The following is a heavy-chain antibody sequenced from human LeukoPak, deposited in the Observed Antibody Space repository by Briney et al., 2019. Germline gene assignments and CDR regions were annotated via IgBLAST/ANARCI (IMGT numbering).Heavy chain of an antibody. CDR2: IKKDGSEK. CDR1: GFTFSSYW. V-gene: IGHV3-7*01. Sequence: GGSLRLSCAASGFTFSSYWMSWVRQAPGKGLEWVANIKKDGSEKYYVDSVKGRFTISRDNSKNTLYLQMNSLRAEDTAVYYCARAVGYSGFSDYWGQGTLVTVSS. D-gene: IGHD5-12*01. CDR3: ARAVGYSGFSDY. J-gene: IGHJ4*02.